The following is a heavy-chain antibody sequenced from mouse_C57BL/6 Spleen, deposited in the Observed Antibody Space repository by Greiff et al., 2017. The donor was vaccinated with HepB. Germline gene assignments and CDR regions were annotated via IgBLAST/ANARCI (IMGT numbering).Heavy chain of an antibody. CDR1: GYAFSSSW. CDR3: ARGPIYYPTTGAMDY. CDR2: IYPGDGDT. Sequence: VQLQQSGPELVKPGASVKISCKASGYAFSSSWMNWVKQRPGKGLEWIGRIYPGDGDTNYNGKFKGKATLTADISSSTAYMQLSSLTSEDSAVYFCARGPIYYPTTGAMDYWGQGTSVTVSS. J-gene: IGHJ4*01. D-gene: IGHD2-1*01. V-gene: IGHV1-82*01.